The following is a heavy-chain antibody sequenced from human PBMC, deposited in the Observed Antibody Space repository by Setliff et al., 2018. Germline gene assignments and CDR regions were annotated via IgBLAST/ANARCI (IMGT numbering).Heavy chain of an antibody. D-gene: IGHD2-2*01. Sequence: PSETLSLTCTVSGDSISSGSYYWTWIRQPAGKGLEWIGHFHTGGSTNYNRSLRSRVSISVDTSKNQFSLKLSSVTAADTAVYYCARALGYCSRTSCYADAFDIWGQGTMVTVSS. V-gene: IGHV4-61*09. CDR2: FHTGGST. J-gene: IGHJ3*02. CDR3: ARALGYCSRTSCYADAFDI. CDR1: GDSISSGSYY.